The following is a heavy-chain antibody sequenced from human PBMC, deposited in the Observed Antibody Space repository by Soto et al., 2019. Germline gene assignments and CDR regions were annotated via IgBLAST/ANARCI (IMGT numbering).Heavy chain of an antibody. J-gene: IGHJ4*02. D-gene: IGHD3-10*01. Sequence: QVQLVQSGAEVKKPGSSVKVSCKASGGTFSSHVFNWVRQAPGQGLEWMGGIMPIIGTANYAQKFQGRVTITADESKRTAYMELSSLRSEDTAVYYCARDLEFRDGNISHLDYWGQGTLVTVSS. CDR2: IMPIIGTA. CDR3: ARDLEFRDGNISHLDY. CDR1: GGTFSSHV. V-gene: IGHV1-69*01.